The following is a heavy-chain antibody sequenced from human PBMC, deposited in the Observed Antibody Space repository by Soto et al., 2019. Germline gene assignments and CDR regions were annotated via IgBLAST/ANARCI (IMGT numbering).Heavy chain of an antibody. Sequence: PSETLSLTCTVSGGSISSGGYYWSWIRQHPGKGLEWIGYIYYSGSTYYNPSLKSRVTISVDTSKNQFSLKLSSVTAADTAVYYCERGVGDIVVVPDAYGEFDYWGQGTLVTVSS. CDR2: IYYSGST. D-gene: IGHD2-2*01. J-gene: IGHJ4*02. CDR1: GGSISSGGYY. CDR3: ERGVGDIVVVPDAYGEFDY. V-gene: IGHV4-31*03.